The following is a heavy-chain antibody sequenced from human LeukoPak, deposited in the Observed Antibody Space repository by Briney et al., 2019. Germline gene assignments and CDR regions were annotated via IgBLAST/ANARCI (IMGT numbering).Heavy chain of an antibody. V-gene: IGHV4-59*01. J-gene: IGHJ4*02. Sequence: SETLSLTCTVSGGSITSSYWSWIRQPPGKGLEWIGCIYYSGSTNYNPSLKSRVTMSVDTSKNQFSLKLTSVTAADTAVYYCVRPIRGYSFDYYDYWGQGTLAPVSS. CDR1: GGSITSSY. CDR2: IYYSGST. CDR3: VRPIRGYSFDYYDY. D-gene: IGHD5-18*01.